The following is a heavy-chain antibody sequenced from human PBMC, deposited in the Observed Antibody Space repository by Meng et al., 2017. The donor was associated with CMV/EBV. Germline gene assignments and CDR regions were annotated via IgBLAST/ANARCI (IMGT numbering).Heavy chain of an antibody. CDR2: INHSGST. CDR1: GGSFRGFY. D-gene: IGHD5-24*01. CDR3: ARGGVEMATIGYYFDY. J-gene: IGHJ4*02. V-gene: IGHV4-34*01. Sequence: HGKLRQWRAGRLRPSETLSLPCAVYGGSFRGFYWGWIRQPPGKGLEWIGEINHSGSTNYNPSLKSRVTISVDTSKNQFSLKLSSVTAADTAVYYCARGGVEMATIGYYFDYWGQGTLVTVSS.